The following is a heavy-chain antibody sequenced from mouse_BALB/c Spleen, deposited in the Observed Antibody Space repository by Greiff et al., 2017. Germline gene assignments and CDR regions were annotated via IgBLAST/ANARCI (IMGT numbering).Heavy chain of an antibody. D-gene: IGHD2-10*02. CDR1: GFNIKDTY. Sequence: EVHLVESGAELVKPGASVKLSCTASGFNIKDTYMHWVKQRPEQGLEWIGRIDPANGNTKYDPKFQGKATITADTSSNTAYLQLSSLTSEDTAVYYCARYGLYAMDYWGQGTSVTVSS. V-gene: IGHV14-3*02. CDR3: ARYGLYAMDY. CDR2: IDPANGNT. J-gene: IGHJ4*01.